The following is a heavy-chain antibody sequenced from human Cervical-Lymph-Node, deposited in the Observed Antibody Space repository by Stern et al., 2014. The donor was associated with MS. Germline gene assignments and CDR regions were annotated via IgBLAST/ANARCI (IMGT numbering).Heavy chain of an antibody. CDR3: ARTDILLLDY. Sequence: QVQLQESGPGLVRPSQTLSLICTVSGGSISSDDHYWSWVSQPPGKGLEWLGYISYGGSSSFNPSLKRRATMSVDTSKNQFSLKLKSVTAADTAVYYCARTDILLLDYWGQGALVTVSS. CDR1: GGSISSDDHY. D-gene: IGHD3-22*01. CDR2: ISYGGSS. V-gene: IGHV4-30-4*01. J-gene: IGHJ4*02.